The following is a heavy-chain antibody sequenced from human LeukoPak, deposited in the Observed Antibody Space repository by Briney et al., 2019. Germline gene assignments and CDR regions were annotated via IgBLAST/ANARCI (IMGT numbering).Heavy chain of an antibody. Sequence: GESLKISCKGSGYSFTRYWIAWVRQMPGKGLEWMGIIYPGDSDTRYSPSFQGQVTISADKSISTAYLQWSSLKASDTAVYYCARESRRDGYKFDYWGQGTLVTVSS. CDR2: IYPGDSDT. D-gene: IGHD5-24*01. V-gene: IGHV5-51*01. J-gene: IGHJ4*02. CDR3: ARESRRDGYKFDY. CDR1: GYSFTRYW.